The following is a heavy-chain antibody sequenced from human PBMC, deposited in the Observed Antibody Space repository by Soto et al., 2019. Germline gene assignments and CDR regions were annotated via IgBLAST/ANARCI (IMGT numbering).Heavy chain of an antibody. D-gene: IGHD3-22*01. V-gene: IGHV4-61*01. CDR2: IYYSGST. J-gene: IGHJ6*02. CDR1: GGSVSGGNYY. CDR3: ARDTKEYYYDSSGYYLGYYYYGMDV. Sequence: QVQLQESGPGLVKPSETLSLTCTVSGGSVSGGNYYWSWIRQPPGKGLEWIGYIYYSGSTNYNPSLMSRVTLSVDTSKNQFALKLSSVTAADSAVYYCARDTKEYYYDSSGYYLGYYYYGMDVWGQGTTVTVSS.